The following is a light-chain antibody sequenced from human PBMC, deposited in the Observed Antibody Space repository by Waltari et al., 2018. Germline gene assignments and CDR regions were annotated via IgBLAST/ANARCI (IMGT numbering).Light chain of an antibody. V-gene: IGKV4-1*01. CDR3: QQYYSAPWT. J-gene: IGKJ1*01. Sequence: IVMTQSPDSLAVSLGERATINRKSSQSILYSSNNKNYLAWFHQKPGQPPKLLIYWASTRQSGVPDRFSGSGSGTDFTLTISSLQAEDVAVYYCQQYYSAPWTFGQGTKVEIK. CDR1: QSILYSSNNKNY. CDR2: WAS.